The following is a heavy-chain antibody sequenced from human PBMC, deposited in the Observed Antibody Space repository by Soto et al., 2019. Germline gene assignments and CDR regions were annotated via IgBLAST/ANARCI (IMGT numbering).Heavy chain of an antibody. D-gene: IGHD2-8*01. CDR2: ISGNSGRI. J-gene: IGHJ4*02. CDR1: GFTFDDYA. Sequence: EVQLVESGGGLVQPGKSLRVSCAASGFTFDDYAMHWVRQAPGKGLEWVSGISGNSGRIGYADSVKGRFTISRDNAKNSLYMKMNRLSVEDTALYYAEKSMGCPLDYWGQGTQVTVSA. CDR3: EKSMGCPLDY. V-gene: IGHV3-9*01.